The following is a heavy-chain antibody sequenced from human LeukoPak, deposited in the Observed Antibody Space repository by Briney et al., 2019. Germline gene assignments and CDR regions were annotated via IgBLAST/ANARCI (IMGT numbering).Heavy chain of an antibody. D-gene: IGHD3-22*01. CDR2: IYSGGST. CDR1: GFTVSSNS. J-gene: IGHJ3*02. V-gene: IGHV3-66*01. CDR3: ARDYYDSSGYYGVAFDI. Sequence: GGSLRLSCTVSGFTVSSNSMSWVRQAPGKGLEWVSVIYSGGSTYYADSVKGRFTISRDNSKNTLYLQMNSLRAEDTAVYYCARDYYDSSGYYGVAFDIWGQGTVVTVSS.